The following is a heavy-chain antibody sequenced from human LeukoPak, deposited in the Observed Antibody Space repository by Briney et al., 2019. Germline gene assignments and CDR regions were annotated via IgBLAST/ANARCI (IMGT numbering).Heavy chain of an antibody. Sequence: GGSLRLSCAASGFTFSSYAMSWVRQAPGKGLEWVSPISGSGGSTYYADSVKGRFTISRDNSKNTLYLQMNSLRAEDTAVYYCAKVGRSGWPYYMDVCGKETTVTVSS. V-gene: IGHV3-23*01. D-gene: IGHD6-19*01. CDR1: GFTFSSYA. CDR3: AKVGRSGWPYYMDV. CDR2: ISGSGGST. J-gene: IGHJ6*03.